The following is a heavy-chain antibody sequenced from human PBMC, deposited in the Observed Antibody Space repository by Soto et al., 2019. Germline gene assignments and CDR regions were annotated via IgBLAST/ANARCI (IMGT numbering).Heavy chain of an antibody. Sequence: QVQLVQSGAEVKKPGASVKVSGKTSGYTFTRYDINWVRQATGQGLEWMGWMNPKSGYTGSAQRFQGRITMTRDTSINTAYMELSRLRSEDTAMYYCARTDGDLDYWGQGTLVTVSS. J-gene: IGHJ4*01. V-gene: IGHV1-8*01. CDR1: GYTFTRYD. CDR2: MNPKSGYT. D-gene: IGHD4-17*01. CDR3: ARTDGDLDY.